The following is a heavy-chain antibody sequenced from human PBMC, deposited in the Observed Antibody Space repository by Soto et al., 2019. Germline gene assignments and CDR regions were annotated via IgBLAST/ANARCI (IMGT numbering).Heavy chain of an antibody. Sequence: EVQLLESGGGLVQPGGSLRLSCAASGFTFSSYAMSWVRQAPGKGLEWVSAISGSGGSTYYADSVKGRFTISRDNSKNPLYLQMNSLRAEDTAVYYCAKDELHGSVRPWFGERGVYWGQGTLVTVSS. CDR1: GFTFSSYA. D-gene: IGHD3-10*01. CDR2: ISGSGGST. J-gene: IGHJ4*02. V-gene: IGHV3-23*01. CDR3: AKDELHGSVRPWFGERGVY.